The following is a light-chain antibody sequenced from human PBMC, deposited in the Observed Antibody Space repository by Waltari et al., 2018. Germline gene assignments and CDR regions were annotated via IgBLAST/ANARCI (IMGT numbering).Light chain of an antibody. CDR1: SRRSYY. CDR3: YSRDDSGVGGS. V-gene: IGLV3-19*01. CDR2: DKN. Sequence: SSELTQEPAVSGARGHTVSITCQGNSRRSYYASWYQQSPGQAPILIMYDKNTRPSGGPARLSCSNSDNTSSLMVTGAQAEDEDSDYCYSRDDSGVGGSFGGGTKLTVL. J-gene: IGLJ2*01.